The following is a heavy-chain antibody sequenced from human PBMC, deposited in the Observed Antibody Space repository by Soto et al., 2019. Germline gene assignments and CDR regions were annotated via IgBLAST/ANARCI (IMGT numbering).Heavy chain of an antibody. J-gene: IGHJ4*02. V-gene: IGHV1-2*02. CDR3: ARRYYDSSGYYYFDY. CDR2: INPNSGGT. CDR1: GYTFTGYY. D-gene: IGHD3-22*01. Sequence: ASVKVSCKASGYTFTGYYMHWVRQAPGQGLEWMGWINPNSGGTNYAQKFQGRVTMTRDTSISTAYMELSRLRSDDTAVYYCARRYYDSSGYYYFDYWGQGTLVTVSS.